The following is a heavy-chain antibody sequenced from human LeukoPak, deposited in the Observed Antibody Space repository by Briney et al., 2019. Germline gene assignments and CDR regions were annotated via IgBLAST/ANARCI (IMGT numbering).Heavy chain of an antibody. Sequence: GESLKISCKGSGYSFTSYWIGWVRQMPGKGLEWMGIIYPGDSDTRYSPSFQGQVTISADESISTAYLQWSSLKASDTAMYYCARHEVVVAATNYYYGMDVWGQGTTVTVSS. CDR3: ARHEVVVAATNYYYGMDV. CDR2: IYPGDSDT. J-gene: IGHJ6*02. D-gene: IGHD2-15*01. CDR1: GYSFTSYW. V-gene: IGHV5-51*01.